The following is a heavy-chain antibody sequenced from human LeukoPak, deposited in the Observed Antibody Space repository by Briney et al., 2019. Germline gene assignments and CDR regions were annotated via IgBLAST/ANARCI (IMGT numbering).Heavy chain of an antibody. D-gene: IGHD6-19*01. Sequence: PGGSLRPSCAASGFTFSSYSMNWVRQAPGKGLEWVSSISSSSSYIYYADSVKGRFTISRDNAKNSLYLQMNSLRAEDTAVYYCARDRRYSSGNDYWGQGTLVTVSS. CDR3: ARDRRYSSGNDY. CDR2: ISSSSSYI. V-gene: IGHV3-21*01. J-gene: IGHJ4*02. CDR1: GFTFSSYS.